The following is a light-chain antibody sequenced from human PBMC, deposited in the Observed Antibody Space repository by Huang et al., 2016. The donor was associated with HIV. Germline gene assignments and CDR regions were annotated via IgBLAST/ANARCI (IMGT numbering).Light chain of an antibody. CDR2: RVA. V-gene: IGKV2-30*02. CDR1: QSLVHSDGNTY. CDR3: MQGKHWPRGGLA. J-gene: IGKJ4*01. Sequence: DVVLTQSPLAMPVTLGQPASISCRSSQSLVHSDGNTYLNWIQQRPGQSQRRLFYRVADRASGVPERFIGSGSVTDFTLKISSVEAEDVGVYACMQGKHWPRGGLAFGGGTKVEI.